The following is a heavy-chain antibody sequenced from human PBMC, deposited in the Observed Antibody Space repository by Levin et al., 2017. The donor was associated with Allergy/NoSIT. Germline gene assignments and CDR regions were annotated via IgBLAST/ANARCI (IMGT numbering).Heavy chain of an antibody. CDR2: ISYDGSNK. CDR3: ATPGGSSWSPHYFDY. D-gene: IGHD6-13*01. V-gene: IGHV3-30-3*01. Sequence: LSLTCAASGFTFSSFAMHWVRQAPGKGLEWVAVISYDGSNKYYADSVKGRFTISRDNSKNTLYLQMNSLRAEDTAVYYCATPGGSSWSPHYFDYWGQGTLVTVSS. CDR1: GFTFSSFA. J-gene: IGHJ4*02.